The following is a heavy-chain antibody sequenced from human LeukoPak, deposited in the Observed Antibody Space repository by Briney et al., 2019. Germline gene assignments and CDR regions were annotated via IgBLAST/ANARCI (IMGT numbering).Heavy chain of an antibody. V-gene: IGHV3-48*01. CDR1: GFTFSSYS. Sequence: GGSMRPSCAAAGFTFSSYSMNWLRQAPGKGLEWVSYISSSSSTIYYADSVKGRFTISRENAKNSLYLQMSSRRAEDTAVYYCAGDSSVKLPTPYDYWGQGTLVTVSS. CDR2: ISSSSSTI. CDR3: AGDSSVKLPTPYDY. J-gene: IGHJ4*02. D-gene: IGHD3-22*01.